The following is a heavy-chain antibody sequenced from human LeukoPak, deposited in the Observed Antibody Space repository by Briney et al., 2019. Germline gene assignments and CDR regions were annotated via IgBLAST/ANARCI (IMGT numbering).Heavy chain of an antibody. CDR1: GGSISSYY. CDR2: IYYSGST. J-gene: IGHJ3*02. Sequence: SETLSLTCTVSGGSISSYYWSWIRQPPGKGLEWIGYIYYSGSTNYNPSFKSRVTISVDTSKNQFSLKLSSVTAADTAVYYCARTTGLYDAFDIWGQGTMVTVSS. D-gene: IGHD3-16*02. V-gene: IGHV4-59*01. CDR3: ARTTGLYDAFDI.